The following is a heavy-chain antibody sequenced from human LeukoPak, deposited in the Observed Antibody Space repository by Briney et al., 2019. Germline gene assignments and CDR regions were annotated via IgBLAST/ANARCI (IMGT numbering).Heavy chain of an antibody. V-gene: IGHV3-43*02. CDR2: ISGDGGSA. D-gene: IGHD6-19*01. Sequence: GGSLRLSCAAPGFIFDNYAIHWVRQAPGKGLECVSLISGDGGSAFYADSVRGRFTISRDNTRKSLSLQMSSLRSEDTALYYCARESETSGWYDYWGQGTLVTVSS. J-gene: IGHJ4*02. CDR1: GFIFDNYA. CDR3: ARESETSGWYDY.